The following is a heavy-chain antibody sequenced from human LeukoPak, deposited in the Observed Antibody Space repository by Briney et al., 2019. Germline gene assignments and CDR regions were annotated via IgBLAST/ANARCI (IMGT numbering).Heavy chain of an antibody. CDR1: GFIFSSYW. Sequence: GGSLRLSCAASGFIFSSYWMSWVRQAPGKGLEWVANIKEDGSEKYYVDSVKGRFTISRDNAKNSLYLQTNSLRAEDTAVYYCARRALRYCSRTSCQAKNYGVDVWAKGPRSPSRQ. J-gene: IGHJ6*04. CDR3: ARRALRYCSRTSCQAKNYGVDV. V-gene: IGHV3-7*01. D-gene: IGHD2-2*01. CDR2: IKEDGSEK.